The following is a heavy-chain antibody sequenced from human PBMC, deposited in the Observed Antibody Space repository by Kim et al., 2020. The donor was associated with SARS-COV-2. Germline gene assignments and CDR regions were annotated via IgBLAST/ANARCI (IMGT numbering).Heavy chain of an antibody. CDR3: ARWTYYYYGMDV. V-gene: IGHV4-59*01. Sequence: NYNPSLKSRVTISVDTSKNQFSLKLSSVTAADTAVYYCARWTYYYYGMDVWGQGTTVTVSS. J-gene: IGHJ6*02.